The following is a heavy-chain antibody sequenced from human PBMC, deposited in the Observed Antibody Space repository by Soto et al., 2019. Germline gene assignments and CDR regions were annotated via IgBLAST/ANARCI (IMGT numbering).Heavy chain of an antibody. V-gene: IGHV4-59*01. Sequence: SETLSLTCIVSGDFISGYYWSWMRQPPGKGLEWIGYIYYSGGTNHNPSPKSRVTISVDTSQNQFSLKLSSVTAADTAVYYCARWFYYDSSGYPDYWGQGTLVTVSS. CDR2: IYYSGGT. CDR1: GDFISGYY. CDR3: ARWFYYDSSGYPDY. D-gene: IGHD3-22*01. J-gene: IGHJ4*02.